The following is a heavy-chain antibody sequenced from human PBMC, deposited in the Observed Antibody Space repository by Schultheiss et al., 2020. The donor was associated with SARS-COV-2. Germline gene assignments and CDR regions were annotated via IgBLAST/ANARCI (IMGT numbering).Heavy chain of an antibody. CDR2: INHSGST. CDR3: ARERVVGKANWFDP. D-gene: IGHD3-22*01. J-gene: IGHJ5*02. Sequence: SETLSLTCAVSGGSISSSNWWSWVRQPPGKGLEWIGEINHSGSTNYNPSLKSRVTISVDTSKNQFSLKLSSVTAADTAVYYCARERVVGKANWFDPWGQGTLVTVSS. V-gene: IGHV4-4*02. CDR1: GGSISSSNW.